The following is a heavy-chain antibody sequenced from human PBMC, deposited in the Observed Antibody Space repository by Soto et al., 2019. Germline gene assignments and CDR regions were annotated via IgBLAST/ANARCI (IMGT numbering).Heavy chain of an antibody. CDR3: ARDQGCSSTSCYTNAFDI. Sequence: GGSLRLSCAASGFTFSSYSMNWVRQAPGKGLEWVSSISSSSSYIYYADSVKGRFTISRDNAKNSLYLQMNSLRAEDTAVYYCARDQGCSSTSCYTNAFDIWGQGTMVTVS. V-gene: IGHV3-21*01. CDR2: ISSSSSYI. D-gene: IGHD2-2*02. J-gene: IGHJ3*02. CDR1: GFTFSSYS.